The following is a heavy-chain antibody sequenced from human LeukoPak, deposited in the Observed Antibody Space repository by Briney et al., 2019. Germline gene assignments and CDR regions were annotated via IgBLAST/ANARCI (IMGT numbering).Heavy chain of an antibody. CDR3: ARVSGELPDY. Sequence: SETLSLTCTVSGGSISSYYWSWIRQPPGKGLEWIGYIYYTGSTNYNPSLKSRVTISVDTSKNQFSLKLSSVTAADTAVYYCARVSGELPDYWGQGTLVTVSS. D-gene: IGHD1-26*01. CDR2: IYYTGST. J-gene: IGHJ4*02. CDR1: GGSISSYY. V-gene: IGHV4-59*01.